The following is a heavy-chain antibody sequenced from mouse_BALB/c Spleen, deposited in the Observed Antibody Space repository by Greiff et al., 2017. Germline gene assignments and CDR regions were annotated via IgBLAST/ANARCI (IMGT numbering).Heavy chain of an antibody. CDR1: GFTFSSFG. CDR2: ISSGSSTI. V-gene: IGHV5-17*02. Sequence: EVMLVESGGGLVQPGGSRKLSCAASGFTFSSFGMHWVRQAPEKGLEWVAYISSGSSTIYYADTVKGRFTISRDNPKNTLFLQMTSLRSEDTAMYYCARITTATYWYFDVWGAGTTVTVSS. J-gene: IGHJ1*01. CDR3: ARITTATYWYFDV. D-gene: IGHD1-2*01.